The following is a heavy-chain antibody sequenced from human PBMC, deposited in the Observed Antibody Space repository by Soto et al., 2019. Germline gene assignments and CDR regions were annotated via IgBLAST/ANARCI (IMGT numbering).Heavy chain of an antibody. Sequence: EVQLVESGGGLVQPGGSLRLSCAASGFTFSSYSMNWVRQATGKGLEWVSYISSSSSTIYYADSVKGRFTISRDNAKNSLYVQMTSLISEDTGVYYCAREGAIGWYVNYFDYWGQGTLVLVSS. CDR2: ISSSSSTI. V-gene: IGHV3-48*01. D-gene: IGHD6-19*01. CDR1: GFTFSSYS. CDR3: AREGAIGWYVNYFDY. J-gene: IGHJ4*02.